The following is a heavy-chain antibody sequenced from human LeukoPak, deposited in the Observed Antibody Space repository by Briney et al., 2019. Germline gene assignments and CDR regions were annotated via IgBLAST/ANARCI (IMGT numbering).Heavy chain of an antibody. V-gene: IGHV4-34*01. Sequence: PSETLSLTCAVYGGSFSGYYWSWIRQPPGKGLEWIGEISHSGSTNYNPSLKSRVTISVDTSKNQFSLKLSSVTAADTAVYYCASKSPSSGENYFDYWGQGTLVTVSS. J-gene: IGHJ4*02. CDR3: ASKSPSSGENYFDY. D-gene: IGHD6-19*01. CDR1: GGSFSGYY. CDR2: ISHSGST.